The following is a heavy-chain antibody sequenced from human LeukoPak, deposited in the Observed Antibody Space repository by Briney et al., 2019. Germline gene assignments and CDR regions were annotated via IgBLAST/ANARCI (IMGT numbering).Heavy chain of an antibody. Sequence: PGGSLRLSCAASGFTFSSYWMSWVRQAPGKGLEWVANIKHDGSEKYYVDSVKGRFTISRDNAKNSLYLQMNSLRAEDTAVYYCAKEGYDILTGYRQYFDYWGQGTLVTVSS. J-gene: IGHJ4*02. CDR2: IKHDGSEK. D-gene: IGHD3-9*01. CDR3: AKEGYDILTGYRQYFDY. CDR1: GFTFSSYW. V-gene: IGHV3-7*01.